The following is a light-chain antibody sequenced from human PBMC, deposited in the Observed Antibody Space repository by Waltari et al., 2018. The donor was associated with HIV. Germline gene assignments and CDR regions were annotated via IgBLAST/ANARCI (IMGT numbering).Light chain of an antibody. CDR2: GAS. J-gene: IGKJ1*01. CDR1: QGICSY. CDR3: QKYNNVPQT. Sequence: DIQMTQSPSSLSASVGDRVTITCRASQGICSYLAWYRHKPGKAPDLLIYGASNLQSGVSSRFSGSGSETNFTLTITNLQPEDVATYYCQKYNNVPQTFGQGTTVEI. V-gene: IGKV1-27*01.